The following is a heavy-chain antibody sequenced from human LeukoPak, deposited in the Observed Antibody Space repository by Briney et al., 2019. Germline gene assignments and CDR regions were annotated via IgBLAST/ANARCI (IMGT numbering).Heavy chain of an antibody. CDR2: ITSFGSDI. J-gene: IGHJ6*03. D-gene: IGHD3-3*01. V-gene: IGHV3-21*01. CDR3: ARAHDFWSGYGGNYMDV. CDR1: GFSFRTHS. Sequence: PGGSLRLSYAASGFSFRTHSMKWVRQAPGKGLEWVSSITSFGSDIYYADSVKGRFTISRDDGKNSLYLQMNSLGAEDSAVYYCARAHDFWSGYGGNYMDVWGKGTTVTVSS.